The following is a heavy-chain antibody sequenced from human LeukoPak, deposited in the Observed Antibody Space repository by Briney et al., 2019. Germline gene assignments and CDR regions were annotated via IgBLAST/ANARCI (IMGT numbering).Heavy chain of an antibody. D-gene: IGHD1-26*01. J-gene: IGHJ3*02. CDR3: ARVRGWELLLGAFDI. Sequence: ASVKVSCKASGYTFTSYGITWVRQAPGQGLEWMGWINANNGNTNYAQNLQGRVTMTRNTSISTAYMELSSLRSEDTAVYYCARVRGWELLLGAFDIWGQGTIVTVSS. CDR2: INANNGNT. CDR1: GYTFTSYG. V-gene: IGHV1-18*01.